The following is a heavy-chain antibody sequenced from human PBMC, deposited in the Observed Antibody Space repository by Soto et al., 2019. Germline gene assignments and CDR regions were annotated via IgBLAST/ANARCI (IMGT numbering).Heavy chain of an antibody. CDR2: INHRGSA. V-gene: IGHV4-4*02. J-gene: IGHJ5*02. CDR3: ASEGNLLRFLGPP. D-gene: IGHD3-3*01. Sequence: PSETLSLTCAVSGASVSSTYWWSWVRQPPGKGPEWIGEINHRGSANYNPSLKSRVTISVDKSKNQFSLKLSSVTAADTAVYYCASEGNLLRFLGPPWGPGTLVTVSS. CDR1: GASVSSTYW.